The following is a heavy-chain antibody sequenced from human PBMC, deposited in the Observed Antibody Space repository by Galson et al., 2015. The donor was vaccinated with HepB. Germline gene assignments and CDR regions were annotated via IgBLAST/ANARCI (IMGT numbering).Heavy chain of an antibody. CDR1: GFTFSDYY. Sequence: SLRLSCAVSGFTFSDYYMNWIRQAPGKGLEWVSYISSSSGYRNYADSVKGRFTISRDNAKNSLYLQMNSLSAEDTVVYYCARYRPSGPTDRWGQGTLVTVSS. J-gene: IGHJ5*02. CDR3: ARYRPSGPTDR. D-gene: IGHD3-10*01. CDR2: ISSSSGYR. V-gene: IGHV3-11*06.